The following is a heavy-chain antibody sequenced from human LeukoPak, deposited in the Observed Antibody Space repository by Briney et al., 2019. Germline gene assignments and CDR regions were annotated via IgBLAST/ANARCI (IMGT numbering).Heavy chain of an antibody. V-gene: IGHV3-33*01. J-gene: IGHJ4*02. CDR1: GLTFTTYV. D-gene: IGHD3-16*01. CDR2: MWYDGSHK. Sequence: GGSLRLSCAASGLTFTTYVMHWVRQAPGKGLEWVAVMWYDGSHKYYADSVKGRFTISGDNSKNTLYLQMNSLRAEDTAVYYCARVDHGGMLDYWGQGTLVTVSS. CDR3: ARVDHGGMLDY.